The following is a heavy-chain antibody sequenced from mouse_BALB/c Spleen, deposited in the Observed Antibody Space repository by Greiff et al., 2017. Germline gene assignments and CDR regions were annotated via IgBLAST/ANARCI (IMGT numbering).Heavy chain of an antibody. V-gene: IGHV5-9-4*01. D-gene: IGHD2-10*01. CDR1: GFTFSSYA. CDR2: ISSGGSYT. Sequence: EVQVVESGGGLVKPGGSLKLSCAASGFTFSSYAMSWVRQSPEKRLEWVAEISSGGSYTYYPDTVTGRFTISRDNAKNTLYLEMSSLRSEDTAMYYCARGGLPNYYAMDYWGQGTSVTVSS. J-gene: IGHJ4*01. CDR3: ARGGLPNYYAMDY.